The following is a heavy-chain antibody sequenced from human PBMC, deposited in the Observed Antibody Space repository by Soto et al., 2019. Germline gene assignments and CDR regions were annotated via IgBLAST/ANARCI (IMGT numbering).Heavy chain of an antibody. CDR3: AKRRGAGGHFDY. D-gene: IGHD2-15*01. J-gene: IGHJ4*02. V-gene: IGHV3-23*01. Sequence: SSYAMGWVRQGPGKGLEWVAVVSIGGSTHYADSVRGRFTISRDNSKNTLSLQMNSLTAEDTAVYFCAKRRGAGGHFDYWGQGALVTVSS. CDR2: VSIGGST. CDR1: SSYA.